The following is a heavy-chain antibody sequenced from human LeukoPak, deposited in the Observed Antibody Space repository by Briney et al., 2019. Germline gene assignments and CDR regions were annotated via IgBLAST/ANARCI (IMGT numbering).Heavy chain of an antibody. V-gene: IGHV1-69*06. CDR2: IIPIFGTA. CDR1: GGTFSSYA. D-gene: IGHD3-3*01. J-gene: IGHJ4*02. Sequence: GASVKVSCKASGGTFSSYAISWARQAPGQGLEWMGGIIPIFGTANYAQKFQGRVTITADKSTSTAYMELSSLRSEDTAVYYCASLLPSDREWLLVYWGQGTLVTVSS. CDR3: ASLLPSDREWLLVY.